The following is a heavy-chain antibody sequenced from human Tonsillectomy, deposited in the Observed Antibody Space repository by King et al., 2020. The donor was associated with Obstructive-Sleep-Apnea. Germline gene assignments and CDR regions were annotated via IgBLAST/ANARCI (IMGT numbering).Heavy chain of an antibody. CDR3: ARDEGVVATSDY. CDR1: GFTFSDYY. D-gene: IGHD5-12*01. J-gene: IGHJ4*02. V-gene: IGHV3-11*01. CDR2: ISSGGTPI. Sequence: VQLVESGGGLVKPGGSLRISCAASGFTFSDYYMSWIRQAPGKGLEWISYISSGGTPIYYADSVEGRFTISRDNAKNSLYLQMNSLTPEDTAVYYCARDEGVVATSDYWGLGTLVTVAS.